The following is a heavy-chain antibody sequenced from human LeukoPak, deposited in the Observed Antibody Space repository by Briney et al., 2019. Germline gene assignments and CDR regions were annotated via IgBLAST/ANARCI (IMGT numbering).Heavy chain of an antibody. CDR1: GGSFSGYY. D-gene: IGHD4-23*01. Sequence: SETLSLTCAVYGGSFSGYYWSWIRQPPGKGLEWVGEINHSGSTNYNPSPKSRVTISVDTTKNQCSLKLSSVTAADTAVYYCARGHDYGGNTLGWYYYYYMDVWGKGTTVTVSS. CDR3: ARGHDYGGNTLGWYYYYYMDV. CDR2: INHSGST. J-gene: IGHJ6*03. V-gene: IGHV4-34*01.